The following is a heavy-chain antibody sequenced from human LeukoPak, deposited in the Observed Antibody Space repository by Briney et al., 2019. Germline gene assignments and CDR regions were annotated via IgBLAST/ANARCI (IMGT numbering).Heavy chain of an antibody. J-gene: IGHJ6*03. Sequence: PGGTLRLSCAASGFTFSNYGMSWVRQAPGKVLEWVSTISGSGGNTYYADTVKGRFTISRDNSKNMLYLQMNSLGAEDTAVYYCARSLRVRGVPDYMDVWGKGTTVTISS. V-gene: IGHV3-23*01. CDR2: ISGSGGNT. CDR3: ARSLRVRGVPDYMDV. D-gene: IGHD3-10*01. CDR1: GFTFSNYG.